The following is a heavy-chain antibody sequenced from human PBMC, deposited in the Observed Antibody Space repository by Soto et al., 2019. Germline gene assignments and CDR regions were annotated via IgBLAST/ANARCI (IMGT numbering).Heavy chain of an antibody. CDR3: ARGIAALDY. V-gene: IGHV4-59*01. CDR1: GGSISSYY. J-gene: IGHJ4*02. Sequence: PSETLSLTCTVSGGSISSYYWSWIRQPPGKGLEWIGYIYYSGSTTYNPSLKSRVPISVDTSKNQFSLNLSSVTAADTAVYYCARGIAALDYWGQGTLVTVSS. D-gene: IGHD6-6*01. CDR2: IYYSGST.